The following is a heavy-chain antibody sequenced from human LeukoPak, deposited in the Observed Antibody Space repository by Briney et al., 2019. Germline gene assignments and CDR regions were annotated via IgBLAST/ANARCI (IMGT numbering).Heavy chain of an antibody. Sequence: SQTLSLTCAISGDSVSSNSAAWNWIRQSPSRGLEWLGRTYYGSKWYNDYAVSVKSRTTINPDTSKNQFSLQLNSVTPEDTAVYYCARGYGSGDYVWGSYRYTPLFDYWGQGTLVTVSS. CDR3: ARGYGSGDYVWGSYRYTPLFDY. V-gene: IGHV6-1*01. CDR1: GDSVSSNSAA. D-gene: IGHD3-16*02. J-gene: IGHJ4*02. CDR2: TYYGSKWYN.